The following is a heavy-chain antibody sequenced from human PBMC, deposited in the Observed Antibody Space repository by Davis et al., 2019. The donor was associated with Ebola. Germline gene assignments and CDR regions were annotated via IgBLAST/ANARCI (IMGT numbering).Heavy chain of an antibody. D-gene: IGHD3-10*01. Sequence: PGGSLRLSCAASGFTFSSYAMSWVRQAPGKGLEWVSVIYSGGSTYYADSVKGRFTISRDNSKNTLYLQMNSLRAEDTAVYYCARDLRLLWFGGAFDYWGQGTLVTVSS. CDR1: GFTFSSYA. CDR3: ARDLRLLWFGGAFDY. CDR2: IYSGGST. J-gene: IGHJ4*02. V-gene: IGHV3-66*01.